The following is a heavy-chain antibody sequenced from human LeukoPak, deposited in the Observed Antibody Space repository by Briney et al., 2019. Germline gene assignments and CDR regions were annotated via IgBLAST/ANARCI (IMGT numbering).Heavy chain of an antibody. V-gene: IGHV4-4*07. CDR1: GVSISSYY. Sequence: SETLSLTCTVSGVSISSYYWSWIRQPAGKGLEWIGRIYTSGSTNYNPSLKSRVTMSVDKSKNQFSLRLSSVTAADTAVYYCARHWSKGFSPPRGNWFDPWGQGTLVTVSS. CDR3: ARHWSKGFSPPRGNWFDP. J-gene: IGHJ5*02. D-gene: IGHD2-15*01. CDR2: IYTSGST.